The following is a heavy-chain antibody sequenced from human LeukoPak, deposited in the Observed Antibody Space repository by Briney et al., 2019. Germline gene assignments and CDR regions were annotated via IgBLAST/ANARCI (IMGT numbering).Heavy chain of an antibody. CDR3: ARNFIWYFDY. J-gene: IGHJ2*01. CDR2: IYYDGSQK. D-gene: IGHD3-3*01. Sequence: PGGSLRLSCGASGFTFSSYGMHWVRQAPGKGREGVALIYYDGSQKYYSDSVKGRFTISRDNSKNTVDLQMNSLRVEDTAVYYCARNFIWYFDYWGRGSPVTVSS. CDR1: GFTFSSYG. V-gene: IGHV3-33*01.